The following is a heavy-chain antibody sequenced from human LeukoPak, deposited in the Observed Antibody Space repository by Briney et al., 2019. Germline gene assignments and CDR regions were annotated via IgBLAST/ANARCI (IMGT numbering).Heavy chain of an antibody. CDR3: AKAGSFWGFDS. D-gene: IGHD1-26*01. Sequence: GGSLRLSCAASGFTFSCYAMTWRRQAPGKGLGWVSGISAGDGSPFYADSVKGRFTISRDNPKNTLYLQMNSLRAEDTAVYYCAKAGSFWGFDSWGQGTLVTVSS. CDR1: GFTFSCYA. CDR2: ISAGDGSP. V-gene: IGHV3-23*01. J-gene: IGHJ4*02.